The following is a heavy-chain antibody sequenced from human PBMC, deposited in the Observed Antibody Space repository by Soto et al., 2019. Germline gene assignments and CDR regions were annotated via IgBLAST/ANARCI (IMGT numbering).Heavy chain of an antibody. CDR3: ARDGFRDGYTFDY. J-gene: IGHJ4*02. V-gene: IGHV4-61*01. D-gene: IGHD5-12*01. CDR1: GGSVSSGSYY. Sequence: PSETLSLTCTVSGGSVSSGSYYWSWIRQPPGKGLEWIGYIYYSGSTNYNPSLKSRVTISVDTSKNQFSLKLSSVTAADTAVYYCARDGFRDGYTFDYWGQGTLVTVSS. CDR2: IYYSGST.